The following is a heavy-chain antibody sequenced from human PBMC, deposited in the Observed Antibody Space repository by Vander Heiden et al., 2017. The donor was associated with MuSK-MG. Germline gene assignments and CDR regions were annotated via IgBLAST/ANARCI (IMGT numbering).Heavy chain of an antibody. CDR1: GFTFRNYG. J-gene: IGHJ4*02. D-gene: IGHD7-27*01. V-gene: IGHV3-33*01. CDR3: ARAGVGAASDY. CDR2: IWYDGSNK. Sequence: QVQLVESGGGVVQPGGSLRLSCAASGFTFRNYGMHWVRPAPGKGLEWVALIWYDGSNKYYADSVKGRFTISRDNSKDTVYLQMNSLRVEDTAVYYCARAGVGAASDYWGQGTLVTVSS.